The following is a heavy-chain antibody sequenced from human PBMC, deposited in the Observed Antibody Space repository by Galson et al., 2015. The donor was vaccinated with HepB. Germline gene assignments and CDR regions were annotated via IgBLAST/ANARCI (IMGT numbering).Heavy chain of an antibody. CDR3: AKDLSPKTIYYFDY. J-gene: IGHJ4*02. D-gene: IGHD1-14*01. CDR1: GFTFSSYA. CDR2: ISGTRGST. Sequence: SLRLSCAAFGFTFSSYAMSWVRQAPGKGLEWVSVISGTRGSTYYADSVKGRFTISRDNSKNTLYLQMNSLRAEDTAVYYCAKDLSPKTIYYFDYWGQGTLVAVSS. V-gene: IGHV3-23*01.